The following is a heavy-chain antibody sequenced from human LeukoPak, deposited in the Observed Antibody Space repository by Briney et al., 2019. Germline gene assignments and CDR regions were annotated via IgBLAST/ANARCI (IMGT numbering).Heavy chain of an antibody. CDR1: GYSFSTYW. D-gene: IGHD6-19*01. CDR2: IYPGDSDT. V-gene: IGHV5-51*01. CDR3: ARRQREWLNRPLDY. Sequence: PGESLKISCKGSGYSFSTYWIAWVRQMPGKGLEWMGIIYPGDSDTRYSPSFQGQVTISADKSISTAYLQWSSLKASDSAIYYCARRQREWLNRPLDYWGQGTLVTVSS. J-gene: IGHJ4*02.